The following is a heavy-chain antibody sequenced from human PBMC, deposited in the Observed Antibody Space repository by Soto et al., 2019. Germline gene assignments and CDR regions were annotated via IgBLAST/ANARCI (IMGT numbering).Heavy chain of an antibody. CDR3: ARGRGTMRIYYYYGMDV. V-gene: IGHV4-34*01. Sequence: LSLTCAVYGGSFSGYYWSWIRQPPGKGLEWIGEINHSGSTNYNPSLKSRVTISVDTSKNQFSLKLSSVTAADTAVYYCARGRGTMRIYYYYGMDVWGQGTTVTVYS. J-gene: IGHJ6*02. CDR2: INHSGST. D-gene: IGHD3-3*01. CDR1: GGSFSGYY.